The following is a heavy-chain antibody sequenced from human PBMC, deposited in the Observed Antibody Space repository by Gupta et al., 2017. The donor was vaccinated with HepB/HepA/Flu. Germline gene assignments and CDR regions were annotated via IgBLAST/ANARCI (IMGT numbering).Heavy chain of an antibody. D-gene: IGHD3-3*01. CDR1: GFTFSSYE. J-gene: IGHJ4*02. V-gene: IGHV3-48*03. CDR3: ARRHYTIFGVVPPEPHFDY. Sequence: EVQLLESGGGLVQPGGSLRLSCAASGFTFSSYEMNWVRQAPGKGLEWVSYISSSGSTIYYADSVKGRFTISRDNAKNALYLQMNSLKAEDTAVYYCARRHYTIFGVVPPEPHFDYWGQGTLVTVSS. CDR2: ISSSGSTI.